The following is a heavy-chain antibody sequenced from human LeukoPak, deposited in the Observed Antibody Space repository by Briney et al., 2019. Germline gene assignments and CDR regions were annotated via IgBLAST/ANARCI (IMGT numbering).Heavy chain of an antibody. Sequence: GESLKISCKGSGYSFTSYWIGWVRQMPGKGLEWMGIIYPGDSDTRYSPSFQGQVTISADKSINTAYLRWSSLKASDTAMYYCARSLLVGATHWDYFDYWGQETLVTVSS. CDR1: GYSFTSYW. J-gene: IGHJ4*02. CDR2: IYPGDSDT. V-gene: IGHV5-51*01. CDR3: ARSLLVGATHWDYFDY. D-gene: IGHD1-26*01.